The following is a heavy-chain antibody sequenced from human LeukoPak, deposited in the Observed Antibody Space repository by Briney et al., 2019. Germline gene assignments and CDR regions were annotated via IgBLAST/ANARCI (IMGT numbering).Heavy chain of an antibody. CDR1: GGSISTYY. V-gene: IGHV4-59*01. CDR2: IHYSGST. Sequence: SETLSLTCSVSGGSISTYYWSWTRQPPGKGLERLGYIHYSGSTTYNASLESRVTISVDTAKNQFSLKLSSVTAADTAIYYCARDVKVGWYFDLWGRGALVTVSS. J-gene: IGHJ2*01. CDR3: ARDVKVGWYFDL.